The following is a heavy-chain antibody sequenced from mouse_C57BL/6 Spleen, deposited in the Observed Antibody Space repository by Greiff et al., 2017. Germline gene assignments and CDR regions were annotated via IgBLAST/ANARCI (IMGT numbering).Heavy chain of an antibody. CDR2: IYPRSGNT. D-gene: IGHD1-1*01. CDR3: ARSLITTVVAPFDY. J-gene: IGHJ2*01. V-gene: IGHV1-81*01. Sequence: QVQLKQSGAELARPGASVKLSCKASGYTFTSYGISWVKQRTGQGLEWIGEIYPRSGNTYYNEKFKGKATLTADKSSSTAYMELRSLTSEDSAVYFCARSLITTVVAPFDYWSQGTTLTVTS. CDR1: GYTFTSYG.